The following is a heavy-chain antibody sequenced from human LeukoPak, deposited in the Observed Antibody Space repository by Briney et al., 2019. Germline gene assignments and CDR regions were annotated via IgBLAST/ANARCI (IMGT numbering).Heavy chain of an antibody. Sequence: PGGSLRLSCAASTFSFSTYGMHWVRQAPGKGLEWVAFIQYDGSIKLYGDSVKGRFTISRDNSKNTLYLQMNSLRAEDTAVYYCARGHYGLDYWGQGTLVTVSS. CDR1: TFSFSTYG. D-gene: IGHD4-17*01. V-gene: IGHV3-30*02. J-gene: IGHJ4*02. CDR2: IQYDGSIK. CDR3: ARGHYGLDY.